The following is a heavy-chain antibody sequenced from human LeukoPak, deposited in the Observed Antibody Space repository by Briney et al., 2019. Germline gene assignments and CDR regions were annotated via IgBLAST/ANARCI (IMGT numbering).Heavy chain of an antibody. CDR2: ISSSSSYI. CDR1: GFTFSSYS. V-gene: IGHV3-21*01. CDR3: ARESVDYGDYGYFDY. J-gene: IGHJ4*02. D-gene: IGHD4-17*01. Sequence: GGSLRLSCAASGFTFSSYSMNWVRQAPGKGLEWVSSISSSSSYIYYADSVKGRFTISRDNAKNSLYLQMNSLRAEDTAVYYCARESVDYGDYGYFDYWGQGTLVTVSS.